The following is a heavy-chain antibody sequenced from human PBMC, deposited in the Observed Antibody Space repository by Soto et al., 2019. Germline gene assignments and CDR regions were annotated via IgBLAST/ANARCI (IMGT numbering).Heavy chain of an antibody. CDR3: VMVDNYVTPTPQDV. CDR2: ISPYTGNT. J-gene: IGHJ6*02. CDR1: GYIFVNYG. V-gene: IGHV1-18*01. D-gene: IGHD3-16*01. Sequence: QVQLVQSGDEVKKPGASVKVSCKASGYIFVNYGIAWVRQAPGQGLEWMGWISPYTGNTHSATQVQGRLTMTTDTSTSTAYMDLGSLKSDDTAVYYCVMVDNYVTPTPQDVWGQGTTVTVSS.